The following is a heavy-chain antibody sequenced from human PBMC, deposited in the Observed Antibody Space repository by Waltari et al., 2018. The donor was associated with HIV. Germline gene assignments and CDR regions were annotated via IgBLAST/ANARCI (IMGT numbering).Heavy chain of an antibody. CDR1: GGSISSSSYY. J-gene: IGHJ5*02. D-gene: IGHD3-3*01. CDR2: IYYSGST. Sequence: QLQLQESGPGLVKPSETLSLTCTVSGGSISSSSYYWGWIRQPPGKGLEWIGSIYYSGSTYYNPSLKSRVTISVDTSKNQFSLKLSSVTAADTAVYYCARHAGKEYYDFWSGTNWFDPWGQGTLVTVSS. CDR3: ARHAGKEYYDFWSGTNWFDP. V-gene: IGHV4-39*01.